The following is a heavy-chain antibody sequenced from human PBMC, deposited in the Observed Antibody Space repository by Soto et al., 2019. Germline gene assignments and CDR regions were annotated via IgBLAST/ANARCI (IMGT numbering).Heavy chain of an antibody. CDR1: GGTFSSYA. D-gene: IGHD4-4*01. V-gene: IGHV1-69*13. Sequence: GASVKVSCKASGGTFSSYAISWLQQAPGQGLEWMGGIIPIFGTANYAQKFQGRVTITADESTSTAYMELSSLRSEDTAVYYCARPREVTTTYYYYYYGMDVWGQGTTVTVSS. CDR2: IIPIFGTA. CDR3: ARPREVTTTYYYYYYGMDV. J-gene: IGHJ6*02.